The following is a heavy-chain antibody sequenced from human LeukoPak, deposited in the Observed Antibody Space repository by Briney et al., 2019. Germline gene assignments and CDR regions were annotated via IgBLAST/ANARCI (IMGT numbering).Heavy chain of an antibody. CDR1: GYTFTNYG. V-gene: IGHV1-3*01. CDR2: INAGNGNT. Sequence: ASVKVSCKASGYTFTNYGISWVRQAPGQRLEWMGWINAGNGNTKYSQNFQGRVTITRDTSASIAYMDLSGLRSEDTAVYYCARDLDPMGSTKAWFDYWGQGTRVTVSS. CDR3: ARDLDPMGSTKAWFDY. J-gene: IGHJ4*02. D-gene: IGHD2-8*01.